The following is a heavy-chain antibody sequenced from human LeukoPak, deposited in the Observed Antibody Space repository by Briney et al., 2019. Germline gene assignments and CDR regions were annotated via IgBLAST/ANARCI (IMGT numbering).Heavy chain of an antibody. CDR2: IHYSGST. V-gene: IGHV4-39*07. J-gene: IGHJ4*02. D-gene: IGHD3-22*01. Sequence: SETLSLTCAVSGASISSSSYHWGWLRQPPGKGLEWIGSIHYSGSTYYNPSLKSRVTVSVDTSKNQFSLNLSSVTAADTAVYYCARDTRYYGRSGYYGKWGQGTLVTVSS. CDR3: ARDTRYYGRSGYYGK. CDR1: GASISSSSYH.